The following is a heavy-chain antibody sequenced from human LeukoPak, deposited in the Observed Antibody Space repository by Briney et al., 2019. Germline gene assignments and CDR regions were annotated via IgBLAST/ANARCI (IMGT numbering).Heavy chain of an antibody. CDR1: GSSFTSYW. CDR2: IYPGDSDT. CDR3: ARIYCSSTSCYVWAAPMKEYYFDY. D-gene: IGHD2-2*01. Sequence: GASLKISCKGSGSSFTSYWIGWVRPMPGKGLEWMGIIYPGDSDTRYSPSFQGQVTISADKSISTAYLQWSSLKASDTAMYYCARIYCSSTSCYVWAAPMKEYYFDYWGQGTLVTVSS. V-gene: IGHV5-51*01. J-gene: IGHJ4*02.